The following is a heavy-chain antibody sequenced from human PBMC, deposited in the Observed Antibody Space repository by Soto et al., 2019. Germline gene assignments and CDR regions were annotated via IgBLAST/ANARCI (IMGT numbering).Heavy chain of an antibody. CDR1: GYTLTELS. Sequence: GASVKVSCKVSGYTLTELSMHWVRQAPGKGLEWMGGFDPEDGETIYAQKFQGRVTMTEDTSTDTAYMELSSLRSEDTAVYYCETDQRADSSNDAFDIWGQGTMVTV. CDR2: FDPEDGET. J-gene: IGHJ3*02. CDR3: ETDQRADSSNDAFDI. D-gene: IGHD3-22*01. V-gene: IGHV1-24*01.